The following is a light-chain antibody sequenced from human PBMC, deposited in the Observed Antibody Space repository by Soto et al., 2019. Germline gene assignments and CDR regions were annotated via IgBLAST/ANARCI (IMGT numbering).Light chain of an antibody. CDR1: QDISKW. Sequence: DLQMTQSPSSVSASVGDRVTITCRASQDISKWLAWYQQKPGKAPELLIYAASSLQSAVPSRFSGSGSGTDFTLTISSLQPEDFATYYCQQANSFPLTFGGGTKVEIK. CDR3: QQANSFPLT. J-gene: IGKJ4*01. CDR2: AAS. V-gene: IGKV1-12*01.